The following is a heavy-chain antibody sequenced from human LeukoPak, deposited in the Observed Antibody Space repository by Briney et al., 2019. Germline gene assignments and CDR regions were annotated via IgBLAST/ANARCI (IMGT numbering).Heavy chain of an antibody. V-gene: IGHV3-53*01. Sequence: GGSLRLSCAASGFTVSSNYMSWVRQAPGKGLEWVSVIYSGGSTYYVDSVKGRFTISRDNSKNTLYLQMNSLRAEDTAVYYCARDYSRRDALDLWGQGTMVTVSS. CDR3: ARDYSRRDALDL. J-gene: IGHJ3*01. D-gene: IGHD3-22*01. CDR2: IYSGGST. CDR1: GFTVSSNY.